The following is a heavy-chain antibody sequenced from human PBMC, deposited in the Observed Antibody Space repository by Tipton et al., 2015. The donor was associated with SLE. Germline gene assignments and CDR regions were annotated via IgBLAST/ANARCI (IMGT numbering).Heavy chain of an antibody. Sequence: SLRLSCAASGFTFSSSWMSWVRQAPGKGLEWVANIKQDGGEKNYVDSVKDRFTISRDNAKSSLYLQMNSLRAEDTAVYYCARDRIAAAGDFDSWGQGTLVAVSS. CDR2: IKQDGGEK. V-gene: IGHV3-7*01. CDR3: ARDRIAAAGDFDS. D-gene: IGHD6-13*01. J-gene: IGHJ4*02. CDR1: GFTFSSSW.